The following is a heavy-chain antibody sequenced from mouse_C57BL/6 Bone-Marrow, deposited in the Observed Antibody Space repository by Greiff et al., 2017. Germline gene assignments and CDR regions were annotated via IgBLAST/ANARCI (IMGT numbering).Heavy chain of an antibody. CDR2: IYPGDGDT. CDR3: ARWVPTVVANRIWYYAMDY. D-gene: IGHD1-1*01. J-gene: IGHJ4*01. CDR1: GYAFSSYW. Sequence: QVQLQQSGAELVKPGASVKISCKASGYAFSSYWMNWVKQRPGKGLEWIGQIYPGDGDTNYNGKFKGKATLTADKSSSTAYMQLSSLTSEDSAVYFCARWVPTVVANRIWYYAMDYWGQGTSVTVSS. V-gene: IGHV1-80*01.